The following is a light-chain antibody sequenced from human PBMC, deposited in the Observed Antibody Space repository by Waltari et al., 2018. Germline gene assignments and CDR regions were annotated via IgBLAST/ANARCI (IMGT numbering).Light chain of an antibody. CDR2: VNSDGSH. Sequence: QLVLTQSPSASASLGASVKLTCTLSRGHSTTVTAWPPKRPEKGPRFVMKVNSDGSHSKGDEIPDRFSGSSSGAERYLTISSLQSEDEADYYCQTGGHGTWVFGGGTKLTVL. J-gene: IGLJ3*02. V-gene: IGLV4-69*01. CDR3: QTGGHGTWV. CDR1: RGHSTTV.